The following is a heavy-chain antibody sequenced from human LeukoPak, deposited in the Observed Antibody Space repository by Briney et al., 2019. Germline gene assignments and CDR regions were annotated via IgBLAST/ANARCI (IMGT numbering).Heavy chain of an antibody. CDR2: INHSGST. CDR1: GGSFSGYY. J-gene: IGHJ4*02. D-gene: IGHD3-22*01. V-gene: IGHV4-34*01. Sequence: PSETLSLTCAVYGGSFSGYYWSWIRQPPGKGLEWIGEINHSGSTNYNPSLRSRVTISVDTSKKQFSLKLSSVTAADTAVYYCVTYYFDSSGPKKNYWGQGTLVTVSS. CDR3: VTYYFDSSGPKKNY.